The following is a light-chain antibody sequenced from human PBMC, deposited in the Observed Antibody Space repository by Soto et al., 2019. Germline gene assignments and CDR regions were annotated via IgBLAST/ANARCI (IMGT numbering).Light chain of an antibody. CDR2: FAS. V-gene: IGKV3-15*01. CDR1: HIVSNN. Sequence: EVVMTQSPATLSVSPGENATLSCRASHIVSNNLAWYQQKPGQAPRLLIYFASTRATGIPARFSGSGSGTEFTLTISSLQSEDFAVYYCQHYNKWPLTFGGGTMVETK. J-gene: IGKJ4*01. CDR3: QHYNKWPLT.